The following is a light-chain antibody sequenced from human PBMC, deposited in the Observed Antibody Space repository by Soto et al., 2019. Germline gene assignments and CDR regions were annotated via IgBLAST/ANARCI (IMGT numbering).Light chain of an antibody. V-gene: IGKV3-11*01. CDR2: DAS. CDR1: QSVSSY. Sequence: EIVLTQSPATLSLSPGERATLSCRASQSVSSYLAWYQQKPGQAPRLLIYDASNRATGIPARFSGSGSGTDCTLTSSSREPEDFAVYYCQQRSNWKLTFGGGTKVEIK. J-gene: IGKJ4*01. CDR3: QQRSNWKLT.